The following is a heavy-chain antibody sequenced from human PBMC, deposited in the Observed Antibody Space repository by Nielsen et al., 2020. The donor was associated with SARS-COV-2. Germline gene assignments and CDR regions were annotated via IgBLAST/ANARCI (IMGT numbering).Heavy chain of an antibody. J-gene: IGHJ6*03. CDR1: GGSISSSSFY. Sequence: SETLSLTCTVSGGSISSSSFYWGWIRQPPGQGLEWIGSIYYSGSTHYNPSLKSRVTISMDTSKNQFSLKLSSVTAADTAVYHCARASEWPNYYYYYMDVWGKGTTVTVSS. CDR3: ARASEWPNYYYYYMDV. D-gene: IGHD3-3*01. CDR2: IYYSGST. V-gene: IGHV4-39*07.